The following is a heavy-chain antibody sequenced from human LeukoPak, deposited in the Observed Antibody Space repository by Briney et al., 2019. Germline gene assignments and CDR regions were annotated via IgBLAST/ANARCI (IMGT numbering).Heavy chain of an antibody. Sequence: ASVKVSCKVSGYTLTELSMHWVRQAPGKGLEWMGGFDPEDGETICAQKFQGRVTMTEDTSTDTAYMELSSLRSEDTAVYYCATRSEAVADPNDAFDIWGQGTMVTVSS. J-gene: IGHJ3*02. D-gene: IGHD6-19*01. CDR2: FDPEDGET. CDR1: GYTLTELS. CDR3: ATRSEAVADPNDAFDI. V-gene: IGHV1-24*01.